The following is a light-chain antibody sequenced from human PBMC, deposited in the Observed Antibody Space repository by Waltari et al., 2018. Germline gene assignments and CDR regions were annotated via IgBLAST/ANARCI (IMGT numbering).Light chain of an antibody. CDR1: QSVNNY. CDR3: QQRANWLT. J-gene: IGKJ4*01. CDR2: DAS. V-gene: IGKV3-11*01. Sequence: EIVLTQSPATLSLSAGERATLSCRASQSVNNYLAWYQQRPGQAPRLLIYDASNRATGIPARFSGSGFGTDFTLTISTLEPEDFAVYYCQQRANWLTFGGGTKVEIK.